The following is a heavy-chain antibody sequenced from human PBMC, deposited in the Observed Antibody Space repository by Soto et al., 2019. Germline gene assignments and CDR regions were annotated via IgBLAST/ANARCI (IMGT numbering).Heavy chain of an antibody. V-gene: IGHV2-5*02. CDR3: AHIMITWGGFSALDAFDM. Sequence: SGPTLVNHTQTLTLTCSFSVFSLSTSRVGVAWIRQPPGKALEWLAIIYWDDDRRYSPSLKTRLAITKDTSKNQVVLTMTNLDPGDTATYYCAHIMITWGGFSALDAFDMWGQGTMVTVSS. J-gene: IGHJ3*02. D-gene: IGHD3-16*01. CDR2: IYWDDDR. CDR1: VFSLSTSRVG.